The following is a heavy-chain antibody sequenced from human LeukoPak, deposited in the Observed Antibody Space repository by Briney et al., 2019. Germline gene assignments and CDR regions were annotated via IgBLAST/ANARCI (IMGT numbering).Heavy chain of an antibody. Sequence: SEILSLTCAVSGYSISSGYYWGWIRQPPGKGLEWIGSIYHSGSTYYNPSLKSRVTISVDTSKNQFSLKLSSVTAADTAVYYCARHRGFDYGDYELDYWGQGTLVTVSS. CDR3: ARHRGFDYGDYELDY. CDR1: GYSISSGYY. V-gene: IGHV4-38-2*01. J-gene: IGHJ4*02. D-gene: IGHD4-17*01. CDR2: IYHSGST.